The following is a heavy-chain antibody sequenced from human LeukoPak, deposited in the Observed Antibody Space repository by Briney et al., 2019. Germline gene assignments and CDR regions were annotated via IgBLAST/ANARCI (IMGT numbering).Heavy chain of an antibody. CDR1: GFTFDDYA. V-gene: IGHV3-30*02. J-gene: IGHJ4*02. CDR2: IRYDGSNK. CDR3: AKDGARRLIVGSTGRAYFDY. D-gene: IGHD1-26*01. Sequence: GGSLRLSCAASGFTFDDYAMHWVRQAPGKGLEWVAFIRYDGSNKYNADSVKGRFTISRDNSKNTLYLQMNSLRAEDTAVYYCAKDGARRLIVGSTGRAYFDYWGQGTLVTVSS.